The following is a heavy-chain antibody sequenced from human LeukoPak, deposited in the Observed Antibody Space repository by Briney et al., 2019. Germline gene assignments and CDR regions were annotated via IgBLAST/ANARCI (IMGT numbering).Heavy chain of an antibody. CDR3: ARDPPGDGGVTLDY. D-gene: IGHD2-8*02. Sequence: GGSLRLSCAASGFTFSDYYMNWIRQAPGKGLEWMSYISSSSDYTTYADSVKGRFTISRDNSKNSLYLQMNSLRAEDSAVYYCARDPPGDGGVTLDYWGQGTLVTVSS. V-gene: IGHV3-11*05. CDR1: GFTFSDYY. CDR2: ISSSSDYT. J-gene: IGHJ4*02.